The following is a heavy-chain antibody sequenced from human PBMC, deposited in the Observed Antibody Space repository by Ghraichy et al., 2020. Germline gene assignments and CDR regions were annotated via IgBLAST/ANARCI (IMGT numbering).Heavy chain of an antibody. J-gene: IGHJ6*02. Sequence: GGSLRLSCAASGFTFSSYSMNWVRQAPGKGLEWVSSISSSSSYIYYADSVKGRFTISRDNAKNSLYLQMNSLRAEDTAVYYCAREGGIWGPYCGGDCYLNRRYYYGMDVWGQGTTVTVSS. D-gene: IGHD2-21*01. CDR2: ISSSSSYI. CDR1: GFTFSSYS. CDR3: AREGGIWGPYCGGDCYLNRRYYYGMDV. V-gene: IGHV3-21*01.